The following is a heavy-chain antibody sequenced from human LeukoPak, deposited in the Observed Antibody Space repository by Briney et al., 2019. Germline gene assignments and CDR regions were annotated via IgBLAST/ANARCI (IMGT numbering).Heavy chain of an antibody. Sequence: PGGSLRLSCAASGFTFSSYWMHWVRQAPGKGLVWVSRINSDGSSTSYADSVKGRFTISRDNSKNTLYLQMNSLKAEDTAVYYCAKLVAGTPGGYFDYWGQGTLVTVSS. J-gene: IGHJ4*02. CDR3: AKLVAGTPGGYFDY. CDR1: GFTFSSYW. V-gene: IGHV3-74*01. D-gene: IGHD6-19*01. CDR2: INSDGSST.